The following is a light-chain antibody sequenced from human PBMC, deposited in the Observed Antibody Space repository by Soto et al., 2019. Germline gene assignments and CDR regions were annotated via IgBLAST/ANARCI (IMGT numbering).Light chain of an antibody. V-gene: IGLV1-40*01. Sequence: QSVLTQPPSESGAPGQRITISCTGSPSNIGAGFDVHWYQQFPGTAPKLLIYGTTSRPSGVPDRFSGSQSGTSASLAITGLQAGDEADYYCQSYDTSLSGAWVFGGGTKLTVL. CDR1: PSNIGAGFD. J-gene: IGLJ3*02. CDR2: GTT. CDR3: QSYDTSLSGAWV.